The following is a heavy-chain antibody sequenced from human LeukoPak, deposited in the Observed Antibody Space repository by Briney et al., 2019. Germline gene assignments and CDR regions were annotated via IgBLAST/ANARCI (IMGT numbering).Heavy chain of an antibody. CDR2: ISGSGDSI. D-gene: IGHD3-16*01. J-gene: IGHJ6*02. CDR1: GFTFSSYV. CDR3: ARWGDSNRSYYYGMDV. V-gene: IGHV3-23*01. Sequence: GGSLRLSCAASGFTFSSYVVSWVRQAPGKGLEWVSGISGSGDSIYYADSVKGRFTISRDNSKNTLYLQMDNLRADDTAVYYCARWGDSNRSYYYGMDVWGQGSTVTVSS.